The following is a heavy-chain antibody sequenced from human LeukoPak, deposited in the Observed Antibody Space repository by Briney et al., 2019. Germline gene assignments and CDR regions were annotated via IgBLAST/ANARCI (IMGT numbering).Heavy chain of an antibody. Sequence: PSETLSLTCTVSGGSISSSSYYWGWIRQPPGKGLEGIGSIYYSGSTYYNPSLKSRVTISVDTSKNQFSLKLSSVTAADTAVYYCARVLERWLEYWGQGTPVTVSS. CDR1: GGSISSSSYY. CDR3: ARVLERWLEY. D-gene: IGHD6-19*01. CDR2: IYYSGST. J-gene: IGHJ4*02. V-gene: IGHV4-39*07.